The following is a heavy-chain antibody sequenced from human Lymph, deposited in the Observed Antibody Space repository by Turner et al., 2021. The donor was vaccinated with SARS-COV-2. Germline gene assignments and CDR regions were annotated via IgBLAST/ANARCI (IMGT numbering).Heavy chain of an antibody. J-gene: IGHJ4*02. CDR2: ISSSGVRS. D-gene: IGHD1-20*01. CDR1: GFTFSSYA. V-gene: IGHV3-23*01. CDR3: AKDPNWYVLSAFDY. Sequence: EVPLFAPGVSLVPPGGFLSLSCAASGFTFSSYARSWVRQAPGKGLEWVSAISSSGVRSYNADSVKGLFTFSRDYNKKTLYLLMNSMRAENTVFYYCAKDPNWYVLSAFDYWGQGTLVTVSS.